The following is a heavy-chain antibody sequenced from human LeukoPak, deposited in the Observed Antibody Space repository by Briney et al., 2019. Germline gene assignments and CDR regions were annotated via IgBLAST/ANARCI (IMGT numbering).Heavy chain of an antibody. Sequence: SETLSLTCTVSGGSISSYYWSWIRQPPGKGLEWIGCIFHSGSTNYNPSLKSRVNISLDTSKNQFSLKLSSVTAADTAVYYCARVGSYGDYHPVYYYYYYMDVWGKGTTVTVSS. CDR2: IFHSGST. CDR1: GGSISSYY. D-gene: IGHD4-17*01. J-gene: IGHJ6*03. V-gene: IGHV4-59*12. CDR3: ARVGSYGDYHPVYYYYYYMDV.